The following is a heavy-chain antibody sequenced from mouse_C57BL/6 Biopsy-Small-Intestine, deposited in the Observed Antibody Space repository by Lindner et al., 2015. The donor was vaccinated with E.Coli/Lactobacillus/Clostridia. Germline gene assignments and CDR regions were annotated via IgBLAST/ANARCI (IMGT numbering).Heavy chain of an antibody. V-gene: IGHV1-80*01. J-gene: IGHJ1*03. CDR3: ARSYYYGSSRDV. CDR2: IYPGDGDT. Sequence: VQLQESGAELVKPGASVKISCKASGYAFSNYWMNWVKQRPGKGLEWIGQIYPGDGDTNHNGKFKGKATLTADKSSRTAYMQLSSLTSEDSAVYFCARSYYYGSSRDVWGTGTTVTVSS. CDR1: GYAFSNYW. D-gene: IGHD1-1*01.